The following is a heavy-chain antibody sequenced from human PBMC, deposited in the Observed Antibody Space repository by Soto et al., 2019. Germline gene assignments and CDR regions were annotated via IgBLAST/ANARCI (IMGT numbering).Heavy chain of an antibody. Sequence: QVQLQQWGAGLLKPSETLSLNCAVTGGSLSGYYWSWIRQPPGKGLEWIGEVKDGGHTNYRPSLRGRVTISSDTSNNQFSLRLNSVTAADTGVYYCVRGQEGVVATHWDQGSLVIVSS. V-gene: IGHV4-34*01. CDR3: VRGQEGVVATH. D-gene: IGHD5-12*01. J-gene: IGHJ4*02. CDR2: VKDGGHT. CDR1: GGSLSGYY.